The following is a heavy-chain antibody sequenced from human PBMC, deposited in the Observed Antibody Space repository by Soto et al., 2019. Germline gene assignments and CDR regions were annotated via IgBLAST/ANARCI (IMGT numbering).Heavy chain of an antibody. J-gene: IGHJ5*02. CDR3: ARHYNCRSLDCEDNWFDP. CDR2: IHYSGTT. CDR1: GGSISDFY. Sequence: PSETLSLTCTVSGGSISDFYWSWIRQPPGEGLEWIAFIHYSGTTNYNPSLKGRVTILVDTSKNQFSLKLRSVTAADTAVYYCARHYNCRSLDCEDNWFDPWGQGTLVTVSS. V-gene: IGHV4-59*08. D-gene: IGHD2-21*02.